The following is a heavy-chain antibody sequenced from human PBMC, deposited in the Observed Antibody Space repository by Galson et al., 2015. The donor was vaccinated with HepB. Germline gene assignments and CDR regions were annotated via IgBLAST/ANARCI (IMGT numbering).Heavy chain of an antibody. J-gene: IGHJ6*03. CDR1: GYTFTSYD. CDR3: ARGVYPRSYYYYYMDV. D-gene: IGHD2-8*01. CDR2: MNPNSGNT. Sequence: SVKVSCKASGYTFTSYDINWVRQATGQGLEWMGWMNPNSGNTGYAQKFQGRVTMTRNTSISTAYMELSSLRSEDTAVYYCARGVYPRSYYYYYMDVWGKGTTVTVSS. V-gene: IGHV1-8*01.